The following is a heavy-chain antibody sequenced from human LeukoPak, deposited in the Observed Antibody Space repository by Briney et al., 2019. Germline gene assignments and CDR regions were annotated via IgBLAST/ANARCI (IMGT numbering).Heavy chain of an antibody. D-gene: IGHD6-13*01. CDR1: GGTFSSYA. V-gene: IGHV1-69*06. Sequence: SVKVSCKASGGTFSSYAISWVRQAPGQGLEWMGGIIPIFGTANYAQKFQGRVTITADKSTSTAYMELSSLRSEDTAVYYCASGCRSWYCNWFDPWGQGTLVTVSS. J-gene: IGHJ5*02. CDR2: IIPIFGTA. CDR3: ASGCRSWYCNWFDP.